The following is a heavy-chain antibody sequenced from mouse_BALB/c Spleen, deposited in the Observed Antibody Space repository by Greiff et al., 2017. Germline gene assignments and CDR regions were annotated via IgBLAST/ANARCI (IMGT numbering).Heavy chain of an antibody. V-gene: IGHV5-12-1*01. CDR2: ISSGGGST. J-gene: IGHJ3*01. CDR1: GFAFSSYD. CDR3: ARHRDYYGSSYDFAY. Sequence: EVMLVESGGGLVKPGGSLKLSCAASGFAFSSYDMSWVRQTPEKRLEWVAYISSGGGSTYYPDTVKGRFTISRDNAKNTLYLQMSSLKSEDTAMYYCARHRDYYGSSYDFAYWGQGTLVTVSA. D-gene: IGHD1-1*01.